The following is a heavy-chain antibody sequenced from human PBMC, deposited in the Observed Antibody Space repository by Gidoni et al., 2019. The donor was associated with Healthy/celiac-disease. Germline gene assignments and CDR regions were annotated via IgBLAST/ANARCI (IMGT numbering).Heavy chain of an antibody. V-gene: IGHV3-74*01. D-gene: IGHD4-17*01. CDR3: ARLDYGLPPDY. Sequence: EVQLVESGGGLVQPGGSLRRSCAASGFTFSSYWMHWVRQAPGKGLVWVSRINSDGSSTSYAGSVKGRFTISRDNAKNTLCLQMNSLRAEDTAVYYCARLDYGLPPDYWGQGTLVTVSS. CDR2: INSDGSST. J-gene: IGHJ4*02. CDR1: GFTFSSYW.